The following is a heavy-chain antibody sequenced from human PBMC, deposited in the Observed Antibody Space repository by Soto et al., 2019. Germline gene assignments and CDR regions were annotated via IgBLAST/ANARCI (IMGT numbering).Heavy chain of an antibody. CDR1: GGSISSGDYY. CDR2: IYYSGST. D-gene: IGHD6-13*01. Sequence: SETLSLTCTVSGGSISSGDYYWSWIRQPPGKGLEWIGYIYYSGSTYYNPSLKSRVTISVDTSKNRFSLKLSSVTAADTAVYYCARVEVPESSSWHPCDPWGQGTLVTVSS. J-gene: IGHJ5*02. V-gene: IGHV4-30-4*01. CDR3: ARVEVPESSSWHPCDP.